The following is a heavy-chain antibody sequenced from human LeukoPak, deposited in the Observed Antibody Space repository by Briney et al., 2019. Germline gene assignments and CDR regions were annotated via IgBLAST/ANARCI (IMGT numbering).Heavy chain of an antibody. CDR2: IIPIFGTA. Sequence: SVKVSSKASGGTFISYAISWVRQAPGQGLEWMGGIIPIFGTANYSQKFQGRVTITADESTSTAYMELSSLRSEDTAVDYCARAPLGVVVVAGRGGYWFDPWGQGTLVTVSS. D-gene: IGHD2-15*01. CDR1: GGTFISYA. V-gene: IGHV1-69*01. J-gene: IGHJ5*02. CDR3: ARAPLGVVVVAGRGGYWFDP.